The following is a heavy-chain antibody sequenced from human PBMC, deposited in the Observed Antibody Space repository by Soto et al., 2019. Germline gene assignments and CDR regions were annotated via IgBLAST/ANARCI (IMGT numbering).Heavy chain of an antibody. V-gene: IGHV1-18*04. CDR1: GYTFTSYG. CDR2: ISAYNGNT. J-gene: IGHJ4*02. CDR3: ARATYYYGSGSYPDY. Sequence: ASVKVPCKASGYTFTSYGISWVRQAPGQGLEWMGWISAYNGNTNYAQKLQGRVTMTTDTSTSTAYMELRSLRSDDTAVYYCARATYYYGSGSYPDYWGQGTLVTVSS. D-gene: IGHD3-10*01.